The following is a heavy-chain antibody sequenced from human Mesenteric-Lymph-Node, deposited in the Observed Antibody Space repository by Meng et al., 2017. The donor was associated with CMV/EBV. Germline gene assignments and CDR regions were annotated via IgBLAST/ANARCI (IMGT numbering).Heavy chain of an antibody. V-gene: IGHV3-23*01. CDR1: GLTLNNYA. J-gene: IGHJ4*02. Sequence: ASSGLTLNNYAMRWVRQAPGKGLDWVSTISSDGGTTHYADSVKGRFTISRDNSKNTLYLQMNSLRAEDTAVYYCAHGAGTGWFYFDYWGQGTLVTVSS. CDR3: AHGAGTGWFYFDY. CDR2: ISSDGGTT. D-gene: IGHD6-19*01.